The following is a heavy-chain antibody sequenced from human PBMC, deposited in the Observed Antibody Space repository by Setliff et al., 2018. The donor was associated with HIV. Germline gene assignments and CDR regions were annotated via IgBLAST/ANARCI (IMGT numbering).Heavy chain of an antibody. CDR2: INHSGST. Sequence: KSSETLSLTCAVYGGSFSGYYWSWIRQPPGKGLEWIGEINHSGSTNYNSSLKSRVTISVDTSKNQFSLNLTSVTAADTAVYYCARLGYSGSLVGAFDIWGQGTMVTVSS. V-gene: IGHV4-34*01. J-gene: IGHJ3*02. CDR3: ARLGYSGSLVGAFDI. D-gene: IGHD1-26*01. CDR1: GGSFSGYY.